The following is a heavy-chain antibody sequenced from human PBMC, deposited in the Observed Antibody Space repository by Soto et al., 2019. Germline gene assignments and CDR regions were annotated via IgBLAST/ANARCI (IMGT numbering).Heavy chain of an antibody. J-gene: IGHJ4*02. CDR3: MNYNSGWKE. Sequence: PSETLSLTCAVSGGSISSSNWWSWVRQPPGKGLEWIGEIYHSGSTNYNPSLKSRVTISVDKSKNQLSLRLSSVTAADTAVFHCMNYNSGWKEWGQGTVVTVSS. CDR1: GGSISSSNW. CDR2: IYHSGST. V-gene: IGHV4-4*02. D-gene: IGHD5-12*01.